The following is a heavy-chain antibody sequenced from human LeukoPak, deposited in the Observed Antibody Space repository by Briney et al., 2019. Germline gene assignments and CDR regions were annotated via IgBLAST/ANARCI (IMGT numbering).Heavy chain of an antibody. CDR1: GGSISSSSYY. J-gene: IGHJ4*02. CDR3: ARVYDSSGYYLYFDY. CDR2: IYYSGST. Sequence: PSETLSLTCTVSGGSISSSSYYWGWIRQPPGKGLEWIGSIYYSGSTYYNPSLKSRVTISVDTSKNQFSLKLSSVTAADTAVYYCARVYDSSGYYLYFDYWGQGTLVTVSS. V-gene: IGHV4-39*07. D-gene: IGHD3-22*01.